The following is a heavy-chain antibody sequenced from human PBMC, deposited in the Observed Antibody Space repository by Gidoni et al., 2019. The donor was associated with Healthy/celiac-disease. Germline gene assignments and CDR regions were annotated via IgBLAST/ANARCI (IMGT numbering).Heavy chain of an antibody. J-gene: IGHJ6*02. D-gene: IGHD3-3*02. V-gene: IGHV3-66*01. Sequence: EVPLVESGGGWVQPGGYLRPSCAASGFTVRSNYMSWVRQAPGNGLEWVSVIYSGCSTYYADSVKGRFTISRDNSKNTLYLQMNSLRSEDTAVYYCARGPHFWSGYYGMDVWGQGTTVTVSS. CDR1: GFTVRSNY. CDR2: IYSGCST. CDR3: ARGPHFWSGYYGMDV.